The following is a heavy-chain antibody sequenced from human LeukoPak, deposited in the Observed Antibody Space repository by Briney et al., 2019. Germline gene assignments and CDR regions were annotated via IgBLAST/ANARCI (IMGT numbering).Heavy chain of an antibody. V-gene: IGHV4-30-4*01. CDR3: ARGGADSFDY. CDR2: IYYSGST. CDR1: GGSISSGDYY. D-gene: IGHD1-26*01. J-gene: IGHJ4*02. Sequence: SETLSLTCTVSGGSISSGDYYWSWIRQPPGKGLEWIGYIYYSGSTYYNPSLKSRVTISVDTSKNQFSLKLSSVTAADTAEYYCARGGADSFDYWGQGTLVTVSS.